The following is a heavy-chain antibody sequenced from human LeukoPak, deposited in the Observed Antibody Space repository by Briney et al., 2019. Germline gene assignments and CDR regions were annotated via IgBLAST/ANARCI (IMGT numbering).Heavy chain of an antibody. D-gene: IGHD2-21*02. Sequence: GGSLRLSCAASGFTLSSYGMSWVRQAPGKGLEWVSAIGGSGGSTYYADSVKGRFTISRDNSKNTMYLQVNSLRAEDTAVYYCAKHAYCGGDCRSLDYWGQGTLVTVSS. J-gene: IGHJ4*02. CDR2: IGGSGGST. CDR3: AKHAYCGGDCRSLDY. CDR1: GFTLSSYG. V-gene: IGHV3-23*01.